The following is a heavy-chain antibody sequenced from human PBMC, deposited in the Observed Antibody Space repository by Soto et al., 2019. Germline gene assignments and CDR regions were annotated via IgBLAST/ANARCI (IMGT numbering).Heavy chain of an antibody. D-gene: IGHD6-19*01. CDR3: SRVPLYSSGYFDY. CDR1: GFTFGDYS. J-gene: IGHJ4*02. Sequence: GVLRLSCRTSGFTFGDYSMTWVRQAPGKGLEWLGFIRSKAYGGTTEYAASVKGRFTISRDDPKSTAYLQMNSLKTEDTAVYYCSRVPLYSSGYFDYWGQGSLVTVSS. CDR2: IRSKAYGGTT. V-gene: IGHV3-49*04.